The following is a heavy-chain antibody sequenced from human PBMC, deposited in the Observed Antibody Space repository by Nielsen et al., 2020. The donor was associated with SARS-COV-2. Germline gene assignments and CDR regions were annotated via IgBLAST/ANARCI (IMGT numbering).Heavy chain of an antibody. CDR3: ARDLLDYYGSGSFNGMDV. CDR2: IIPIFGTA. D-gene: IGHD3-10*01. Sequence: WVRQAPGQGLEWMGGIIPIFGTANYAQKFQGRVTITRDTSASTAYMDLSSLRSEDTAVYYSARDLLDYYGSGSFNGMDVWGQGTTVTVSS. V-gene: IGHV1-69*05. J-gene: IGHJ6*02.